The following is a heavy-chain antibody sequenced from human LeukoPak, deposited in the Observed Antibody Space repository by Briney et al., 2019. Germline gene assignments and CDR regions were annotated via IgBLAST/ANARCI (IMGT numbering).Heavy chain of an antibody. CDR1: GFTLGSHD. CDR3: VREARGYHYTYFDY. D-gene: IGHD5-18*01. CDR2: VSSGFHA. J-gene: IGHJ4*02. Sequence: AGGSLRLSCTASGFTLGSHDMPWVRQIPGQGLEWVAAVSSGFHAFFAGSVKGRFTVSREDAKNSLYLQMNSLRAGDTAVYYCVREARGYHYTYFDYWGQGTLVTVSS. V-gene: IGHV3-13*01.